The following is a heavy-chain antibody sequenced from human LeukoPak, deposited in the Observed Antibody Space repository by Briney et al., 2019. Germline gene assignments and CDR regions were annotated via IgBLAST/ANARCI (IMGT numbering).Heavy chain of an antibody. J-gene: IGHJ4*02. CDR2: IRHDGSIK. V-gene: IGHV3-30*02. CDR3: AKDSLADIDY. D-gene: IGHD3-16*01. CDR1: GFIFSTYG. Sequence: GGSLRLSCAASGFIFSTYGMYWVRQAPGEGLEWVAFIRHDGSIKNYADSVKGRSTISRDNSKNTLYLQMNSLRAEDTAVYYCAKDSLADIDYWGQGTLVTVSS.